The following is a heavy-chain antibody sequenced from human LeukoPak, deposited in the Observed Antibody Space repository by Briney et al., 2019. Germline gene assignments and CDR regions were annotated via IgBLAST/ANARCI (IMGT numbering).Heavy chain of an antibody. J-gene: IGHJ1*01. CDR1: QFKFNNYG. D-gene: IGHD4-11*01. CDR2: ITGSGGST. V-gene: IGHV3-23*01. CDR3: GTYSINNAREFQY. Sequence: GGSLRLSCATSQFKFNNYGMTWVRQAPGRGLEWVSSITGSGGSTQYADSVQGRFTISRDNAKNSLYLQMNSLGVDDTAVYYCGTYSINNAREFQYWGQGTLVTVPS.